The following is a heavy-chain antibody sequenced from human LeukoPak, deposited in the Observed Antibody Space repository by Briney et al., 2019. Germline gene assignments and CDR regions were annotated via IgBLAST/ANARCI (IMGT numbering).Heavy chain of an antibody. CDR1: GYTFTSYG. Sequence: GASVKVSCKASGYTFTSYGISWVRQAPGQGLEWMGRISAYNGNTNYAQKLQGRVTMTTDTSTSTAYMELRSLRSDDTAVYYCARDRVPAAQTAIWFDPWGQGTLVTVSS. D-gene: IGHD2-2*01. V-gene: IGHV1-18*01. CDR3: ARDRVPAAQTAIWFDP. J-gene: IGHJ5*02. CDR2: ISAYNGNT.